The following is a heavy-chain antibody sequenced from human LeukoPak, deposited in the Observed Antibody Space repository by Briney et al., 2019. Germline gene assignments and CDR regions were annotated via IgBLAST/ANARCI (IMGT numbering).Heavy chain of an antibody. CDR1: GFTFSSYA. D-gene: IGHD2-2*01. J-gene: IGHJ4*02. CDR2: ISYDGSNK. V-gene: IGHV3-30-3*01. CDR3: ASSVSSTSSSPDY. Sequence: PGGSLRLSCAASGFTFSSYAMHWVRQAPGKGLEWVAVISYDGSNKYYADSVKGRFTISRDNSKNTLYLQMNSLRAEDTAVYYCASSVSSTSSSPDYWGQGTLVTVSS.